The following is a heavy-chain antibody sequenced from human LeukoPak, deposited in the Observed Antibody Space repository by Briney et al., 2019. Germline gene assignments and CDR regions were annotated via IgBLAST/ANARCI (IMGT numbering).Heavy chain of an antibody. Sequence: GGSLRLSCAASGFVFSGYWMSWVRQAPGKGLEWAANINEDGSKKHYLDSVEGRFTISRDNAKNSLYLQMNSLRAEDTAVFYCASDRDFRLHYWGQGTLVTVSS. CDR2: INEDGSKK. V-gene: IGHV3-7*03. CDR3: ASDRDFRLHY. J-gene: IGHJ4*02. CDR1: GFVFSGYW. D-gene: IGHD2-21*02.